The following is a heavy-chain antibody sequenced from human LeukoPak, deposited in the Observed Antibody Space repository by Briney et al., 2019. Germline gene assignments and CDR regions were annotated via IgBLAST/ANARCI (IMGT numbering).Heavy chain of an antibody. CDR3: ARDMQLST. Sequence: GGSLRLSCAASGFSVSSNYMSWVRQAPGKGLEWVSVSYSGGATSYADSVKGIFTISRDNSKNTLYLQMNSLRAEDTAIYYCARDMQLSTWGLGTMVTVSS. CDR2: SYSGGAT. CDR1: GFSVSSNY. V-gene: IGHV3-66*01. D-gene: IGHD3-16*02. J-gene: IGHJ3*01.